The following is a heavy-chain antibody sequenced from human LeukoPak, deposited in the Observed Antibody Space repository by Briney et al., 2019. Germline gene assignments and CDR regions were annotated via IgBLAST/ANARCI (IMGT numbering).Heavy chain of an antibody. CDR2: FDPEDGET. Sequence: GASVKVSCKVSGYTLTELSTHWVRQAPGKGLEWMGGFDPEDGETIYAQKFQGRVTMTEDTSTDTAYMELSSLRSEDTAVYYCATRRGTPDNYYYYGMDVWGQGTTVTVSS. V-gene: IGHV1-24*01. J-gene: IGHJ6*02. D-gene: IGHD1-14*01. CDR3: ATRRGTPDNYYYYGMDV. CDR1: GYTLTELS.